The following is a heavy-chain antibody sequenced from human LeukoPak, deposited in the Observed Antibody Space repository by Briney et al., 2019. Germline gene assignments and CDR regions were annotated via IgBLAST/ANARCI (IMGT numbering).Heavy chain of an antibody. V-gene: IGHV3-21*01. D-gene: IGHD3-9*01. CDR1: GFTFSSYS. CDR2: ISSSSSYI. CDR3: ARDILTGYYYRPNDAFDI. Sequence: GGSLRLSCAASGFTFSSYSMNWVRQAPGKGLEWVSSISSSSSYIYYADSVKGRFTISRDNAKNSLYLQMNSLRAEDTAVYYCARDILTGYYYRPNDAFDIWGQGRWSPSLQ. J-gene: IGHJ3*02.